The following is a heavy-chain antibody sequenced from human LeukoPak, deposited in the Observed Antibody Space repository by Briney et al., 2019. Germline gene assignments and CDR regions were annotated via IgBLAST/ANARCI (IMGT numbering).Heavy chain of an antibody. D-gene: IGHD3-16*01. CDR3: AKELIMRFDF. J-gene: IGHJ4*02. Sequence: GGSLRLSCVASGFTLSSYAVSWVRQAPGKGLEWVSYISSSGSTIHYADSVKGRLTISRDNAKNSLYLQMNSLRAEDTAVYYCAKELIMRFDFWGQGTLVTVSS. V-gene: IGHV3-48*03. CDR2: ISSSGSTI. CDR1: GFTLSSYA.